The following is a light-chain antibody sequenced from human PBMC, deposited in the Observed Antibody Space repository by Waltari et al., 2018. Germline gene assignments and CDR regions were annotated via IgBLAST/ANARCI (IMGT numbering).Light chain of an antibody. CDR2: DTS. Sequence: EIVLTQSPATLSLFAGERATLSCRASESVSRYLGWYPQKPGQAPRLLIYDTSIRATGVPARFIGSGYGTDFTLTISSLEPEDFALYFCQQRSLWPLTFGGGTKVEI. CDR1: ESVSRY. CDR3: QQRSLWPLT. J-gene: IGKJ4*01. V-gene: IGKV3-11*01.